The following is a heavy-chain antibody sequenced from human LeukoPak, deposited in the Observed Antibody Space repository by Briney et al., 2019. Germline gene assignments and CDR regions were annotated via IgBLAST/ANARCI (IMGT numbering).Heavy chain of an antibody. V-gene: IGHV4-34*01. CDR2: INHSGST. CDR1: GGSFSGYY. J-gene: IGHJ1*01. D-gene: IGHD1-26*01. Sequence: SETLSLTCAVYGGSFSGYYWSWIPQPPGKGLEWIGEINHSGSTNYNPSLKSRVTISVDTSKTQFSLKLSSVTAADTAVYYCARGPYSYSGSWHFQHWGQGTLVTVSS. CDR3: ARGPYSYSGSWHFQH.